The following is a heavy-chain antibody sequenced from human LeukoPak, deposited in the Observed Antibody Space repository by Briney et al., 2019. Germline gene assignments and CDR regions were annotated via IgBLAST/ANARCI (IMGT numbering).Heavy chain of an antibody. CDR1: GFTFSSYA. J-gene: IGHJ4*02. CDR2: ISGSGGST. CDR3: AKFLPTHIVVANYYFDY. D-gene: IGHD2-21*01. V-gene: IGHV3-23*01. Sequence: GGSLRLSCAASGFTFSSYAMSWVRQAPGKGLEWVSAISGSGGSTYYADSVKGRFTISRDNSKNTLYLQMNNLRAEDTAVYYCAKFLPTHIVVANYYFDYWGQGTLVTASS.